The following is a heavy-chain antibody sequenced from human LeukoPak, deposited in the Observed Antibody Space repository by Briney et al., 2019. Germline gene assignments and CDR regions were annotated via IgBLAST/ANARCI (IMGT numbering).Heavy chain of an antibody. CDR1: GGSISSGSYY. D-gene: IGHD2-15*01. J-gene: IGHJ4*02. CDR3: ARALVAATSRFDY. Sequence: SETLSLTCTVSGGSISSGSYYWSWIRQPAGKGLEWIGRIYTSGSTNYNPSLKSRVTISVDTSKNQFSLKLSSVTAADTAVYYCARALVAATSRFDYWGQGTLVTVSS. V-gene: IGHV4-61*02. CDR2: IYTSGST.